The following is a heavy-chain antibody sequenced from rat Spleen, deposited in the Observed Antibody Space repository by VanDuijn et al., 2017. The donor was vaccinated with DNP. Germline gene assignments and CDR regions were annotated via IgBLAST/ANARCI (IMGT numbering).Heavy chain of an antibody. V-gene: IGHV2-1*01. CDR1: GFSLTSYH. J-gene: IGHJ3*01. CDR3: TLRNNPPFAY. CDR2: IQSGGST. Sequence: QVQLMESGPGLMQPSQTLSLTCIVSGFSLTSYHVHWVRQPPGKGLEWMGRIQSGGSTDYNSALKSRLSISRDTSKSQVFLEMNSLQTEDTAIYFCTLRNNPPFAYWGQGTLVTVSS. D-gene: IGHD1-10*01.